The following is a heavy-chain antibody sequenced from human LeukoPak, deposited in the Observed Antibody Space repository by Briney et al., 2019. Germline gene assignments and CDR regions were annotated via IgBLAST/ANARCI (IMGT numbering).Heavy chain of an antibody. D-gene: IGHD3-16*01. CDR1: GGTFSSYA. J-gene: IGHJ6*03. Sequence: SVKVSCKASGGTFSSYAISWVRQAPGQGPEWMGGIIPIFGTANYAQKFQGRVTITTDESTSTAYMELSSLRSEDTAVYYCARGASGATFSYYYYMDVWGKGTTVTVSS. CDR2: IIPIFGTA. CDR3: ARGASGATFSYYYYMDV. V-gene: IGHV1-69*05.